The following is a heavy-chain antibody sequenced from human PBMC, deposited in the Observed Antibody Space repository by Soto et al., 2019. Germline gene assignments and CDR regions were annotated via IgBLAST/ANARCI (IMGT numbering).Heavy chain of an antibody. Sequence: QVQLVESGGGVVQPGRSLRLPCAASGFAFSNHGMHWVRQAPGTGLEWVAVIWNDGSKKYYADSVKGRFTISRDNFKNPLYLQMNSLRVVDTAVYYCVRCRAYGDYIPDFWGQGTLVTVSS. J-gene: IGHJ4*02. CDR1: GFAFSNHG. CDR3: VRCRAYGDYIPDF. V-gene: IGHV3-33*01. D-gene: IGHD4-17*01. CDR2: IWNDGSKK.